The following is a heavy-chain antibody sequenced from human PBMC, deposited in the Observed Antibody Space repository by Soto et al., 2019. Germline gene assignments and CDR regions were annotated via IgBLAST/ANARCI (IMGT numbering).Heavy chain of an antibody. CDR1: GFTFSSDS. CDR2: ISYDGSNK. V-gene: IGHV3-30*18. J-gene: IGHJ4*02. D-gene: IGHD4-17*01. Sequence: PGGSLRLSCAASGFTFSSDSMNWVRQAPGKGLEWVAVISYDGSNKYYADSVKGRFTISRDNSKNTLYLQMNSLRAEDTAVYYCAKERDYGGNSADGYFDYWGQGTLVTVSS. CDR3: AKERDYGGNSADGYFDY.